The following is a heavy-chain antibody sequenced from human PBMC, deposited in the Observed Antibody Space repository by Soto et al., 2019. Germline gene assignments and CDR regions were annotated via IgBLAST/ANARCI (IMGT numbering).Heavy chain of an antibody. CDR3: ASPEWELPLY. J-gene: IGHJ4*02. Sequence: TGGSLRLSCAASGFTFSSYSMNWVRQAPGKGLEWVSSISSSSSYIYYADSVKGRFTISRDNAKNSLYLQMNSLRAEDTAVYYCASPEWELPLYWGQGTLVTVSS. V-gene: IGHV3-21*01. CDR1: GFTFSSYS. CDR2: ISSSSSYI. D-gene: IGHD1-26*01.